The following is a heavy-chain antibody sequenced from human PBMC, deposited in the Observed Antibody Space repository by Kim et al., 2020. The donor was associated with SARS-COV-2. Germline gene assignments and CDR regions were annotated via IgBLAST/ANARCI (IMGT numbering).Heavy chain of an antibody. V-gene: IGHV4-59*01. CDR2: IYYSGST. CDR3: VRGGWGWSGPFDL. CDR1: GGSISSYY. J-gene: IGHJ2*01. Sequence: SETLSLTCTVSGGSISSYYWSWIRQPPGKGLEWIGYIYYSGSTNYNPSLKSRVTISVDTSKNQFSLKLSSVTAADTAVYYCVRGGWGWSGPFDLWGRGTLVTVSS. D-gene: IGHD6-19*01.